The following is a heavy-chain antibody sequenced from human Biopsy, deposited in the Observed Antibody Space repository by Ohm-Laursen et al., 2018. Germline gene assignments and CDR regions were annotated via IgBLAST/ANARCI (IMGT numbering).Heavy chain of an antibody. J-gene: IGHJ4*02. V-gene: IGHV4-34*01. D-gene: IGHD2-8*01. CDR3: ASRLYGPNPIDY. CDR1: SGSFSSNY. CDR2: ITHSGYT. Sequence: DTLSLTCAVYSGSFSSNYWTWIRQPPGKGLEWIGEITHSGYTNYNPSLKSRVTVSVDTSKNQFSLKLSSATAADTAVYYCASRLYGPNPIDYWGQGTLVTVSS.